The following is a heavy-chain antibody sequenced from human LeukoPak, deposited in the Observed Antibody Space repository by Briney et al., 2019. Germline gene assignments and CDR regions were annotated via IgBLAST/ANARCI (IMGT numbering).Heavy chain of an antibody. CDR1: GGSISSYY. V-gene: IGHV4-59*01. D-gene: IGHD6-13*01. CDR2: IYYSGST. CDR3: AKGWAGSSIGY. J-gene: IGHJ4*02. Sequence: SETLSLTCTVSGGSISSYYWSWIRQPPGKGLEWIGYIYYSGSTNYNPSLKSRVTISVDTSKNQFSLKLSSVTAADTAVYYCAKGWAGSSIGYWGQGTLVTVSS.